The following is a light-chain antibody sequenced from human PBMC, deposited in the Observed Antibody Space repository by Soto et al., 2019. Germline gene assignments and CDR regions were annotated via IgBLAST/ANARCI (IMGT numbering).Light chain of an antibody. CDR1: QSVGSNY. V-gene: IGKV3-20*01. J-gene: IGKJ3*01. CDR2: GAS. CDR3: HQYGSSPFT. Sequence: EIVLTQSPGTLSLSPGERATLSCRASQSVGSNYLAWYQQKPGQAPRILIFGASTRATGIPDRFSGSGSGTDFTLTVSRLEPEDSAVYYCHQYGSSPFTFGPGTKVDIK.